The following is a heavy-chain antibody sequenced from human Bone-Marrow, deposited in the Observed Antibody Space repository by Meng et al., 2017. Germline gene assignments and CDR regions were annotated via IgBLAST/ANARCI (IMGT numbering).Heavy chain of an antibody. Sequence: QVQLQESGPRGVRPSETLSLTCTVSGGSVRSGSYYWSWIRQPPGKGLEWIGHIYYSGSTNYNPSLKSRVTISVDTSKNQFSLKLSSVTAADTAVYYCARGRSSGWYRPEYFQHWGQGTLVTVSS. CDR2: IYYSGST. CDR3: ARGRSSGWYRPEYFQH. CDR1: GGSVRSGSYY. V-gene: IGHV4-61*01. D-gene: IGHD6-19*01. J-gene: IGHJ1*01.